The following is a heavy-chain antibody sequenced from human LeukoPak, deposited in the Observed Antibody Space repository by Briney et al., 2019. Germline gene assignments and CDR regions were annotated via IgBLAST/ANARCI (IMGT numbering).Heavy chain of an antibody. Sequence: GGSLRLSCAASGFTFSTYWMSWVRQAPGKGMEWVANTKQDGAEPYYVDSVKGRFTISRDNAENSLYLQMNSLRAEDTAVYYCARRSVAASLDYWGQGTLVTVSS. CDR2: TKQDGAEP. D-gene: IGHD6-19*01. V-gene: IGHV3-7*01. CDR1: GFTFSTYW. CDR3: ARRSVAASLDY. J-gene: IGHJ4*02.